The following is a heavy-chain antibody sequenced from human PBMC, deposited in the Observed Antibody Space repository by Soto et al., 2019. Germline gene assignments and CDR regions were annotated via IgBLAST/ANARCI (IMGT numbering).Heavy chain of an antibody. D-gene: IGHD5-18*01. CDR2: MNPNSGNT. CDR3: ARDLGYSYGLPDY. Sequence: ASVKVSCKASGYTFASYDINWVRQATGQGLEWMGWMNPNSGNTGYAQKFQGRVTMTRNTSISTAYMELSSLRSEDTAVYYCARDLGYSYGLPDYWGQGTLVTVSS. CDR1: GYTFASYD. J-gene: IGHJ4*02. V-gene: IGHV1-8*01.